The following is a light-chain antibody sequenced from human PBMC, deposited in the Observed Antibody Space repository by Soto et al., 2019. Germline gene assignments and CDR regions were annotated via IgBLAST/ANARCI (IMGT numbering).Light chain of an antibody. CDR2: DAK. J-gene: IGKJ5*01. CDR3: QQRGNWPSIT. V-gene: IGKV3-11*01. CDR1: QSVARN. Sequence: ESVLTQSPATLSLSPGDRASLSCRASQSVARNIAWYQQKPGQTPRLLIYDAKNRAAGIPARFSGSGSGTDFNLAISSLEPDDFAVYYCQQRGNWPSITFGQGTRLEIK.